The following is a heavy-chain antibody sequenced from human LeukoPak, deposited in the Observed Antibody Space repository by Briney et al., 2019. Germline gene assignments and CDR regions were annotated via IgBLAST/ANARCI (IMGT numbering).Heavy chain of an antibody. CDR2: IKQDGSVK. D-gene: IGHD3-22*01. V-gene: IGHV3-7*01. CDR1: GFTFSRSW. J-gene: IGHJ3*02. CDR3: ASYMIVGGYDGFDI. Sequence: PGRSLRLSCAASGFTFSRSWMNWVRQAPGKGLEWVANIKQDGSVKNYVDSVKGRFTISRDNAKNSLYLQLNSLRAEDTAVYYCASYMIVGGYDGFDIWGQGTMVTVSS.